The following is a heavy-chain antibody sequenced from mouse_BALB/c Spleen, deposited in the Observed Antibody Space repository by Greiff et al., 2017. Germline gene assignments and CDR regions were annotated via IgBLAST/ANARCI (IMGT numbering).Heavy chain of an antibody. Sequence: EVKLVESGGGLVKPGGSLKLSCAASGFTFSDYYMYWVRQTPETRLEWVATISDGGSYTYYPDSVKGRFTISRDNAKNNLYLQMSSLKSEDTAMYYCARDHGNYYFDYWGQGTTLTVSS. CDR2: ISDGGSYT. J-gene: IGHJ2*01. CDR1: GFTFSDYY. CDR3: ARDHGNYYFDY. D-gene: IGHD2-1*01. V-gene: IGHV5-4*02.